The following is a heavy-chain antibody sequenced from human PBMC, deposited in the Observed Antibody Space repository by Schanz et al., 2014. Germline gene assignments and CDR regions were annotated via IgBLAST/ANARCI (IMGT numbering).Heavy chain of an antibody. CDR3: TTGRWSGNYIVFDH. CDR1: GFTFSSYA. Sequence: QVQLVESGGGVVQPGRSLRLSCAASGFTFSSYAMHWVRQAPGKGLEWVAVISYDGSNKYYADSVKGRFTISRDNSKNTLYLQMNSLRAEDTAIYYCTTGRWSGNYIVFDHWGQGTLVTVSS. V-gene: IGHV3-30*04. J-gene: IGHJ4*02. CDR2: ISYDGSNK. D-gene: IGHD3-3*01.